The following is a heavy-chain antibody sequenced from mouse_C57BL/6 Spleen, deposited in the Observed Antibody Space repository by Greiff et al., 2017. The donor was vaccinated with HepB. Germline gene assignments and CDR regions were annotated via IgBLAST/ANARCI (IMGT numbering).Heavy chain of an antibody. Sequence: VQLQQSGPELVKPGASVKMSCKASGYTFTDYNMHWVKKSHGKSLEWIGYINPNNGGTSYNQKFKGKATLTVNKSPSTAYLELRSLTSEDSAVYYCARNYGSRGWYFDVWGTGTTVTVSS. J-gene: IGHJ1*03. D-gene: IGHD1-1*01. V-gene: IGHV1-22*01. CDR1: GYTFTDYN. CDR3: ARNYGSRGWYFDV. CDR2: INPNNGGT.